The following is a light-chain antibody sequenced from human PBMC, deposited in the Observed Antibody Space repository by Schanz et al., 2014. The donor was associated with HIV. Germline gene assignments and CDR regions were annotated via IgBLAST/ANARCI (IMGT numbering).Light chain of an antibody. Sequence: QSALTQPASVSGSPGQSITISCTGTSSDVGSYNLVSWYQQYPGKVPKLMIYEVNKRPSGVSNRFSGSKSGNTASLTISGLQAEDEAEYYCSSYSGSSSLIFGGGTKLTVL. CDR2: EVN. CDR1: SSDVGSYNL. CDR3: SSYSGSSSLI. V-gene: IGLV2-14*02. J-gene: IGLJ2*01.